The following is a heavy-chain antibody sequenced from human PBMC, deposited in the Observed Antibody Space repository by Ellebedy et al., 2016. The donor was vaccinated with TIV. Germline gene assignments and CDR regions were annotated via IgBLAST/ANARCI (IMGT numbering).Heavy chain of an antibody. D-gene: IGHD3-9*01. V-gene: IGHV3-74*01. CDR1: GFTFNTYW. J-gene: IGHJ4*02. CDR2: INADGSTT. CDR3: ARVDILRWYYFDS. Sequence: GGSLRLSCAASGFTFNTYWMVWVRQVPKKGLEWISHINADGSTTTYADSVEGRFTISRDTSNNTVHLEMNSLRAEDTAIYYCARVDILRWYYFDSWGQGILVTVAS.